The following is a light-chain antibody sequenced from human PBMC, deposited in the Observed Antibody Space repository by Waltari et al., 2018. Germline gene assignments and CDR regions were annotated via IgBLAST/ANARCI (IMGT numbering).Light chain of an antibody. J-gene: IGKJ4*01. Sequence: DIVMTQSPDSLAVSLGERATIDCKSSQSILYSSNNKNYLAWYQRKPGQPPKLLIYWESTREAGVPDRFRGSGSGTDFTLTISSLQAEDVAVYYCQQYYSTPPSFGGGTKVEIK. CDR2: WES. CDR1: QSILYSSNNKNY. CDR3: QQYYSTPPS. V-gene: IGKV4-1*01.